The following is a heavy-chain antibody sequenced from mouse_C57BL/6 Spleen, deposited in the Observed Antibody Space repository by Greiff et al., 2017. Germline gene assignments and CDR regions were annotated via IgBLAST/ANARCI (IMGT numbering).Heavy chain of an antibody. D-gene: IGHD1-1*01. J-gene: IGHJ2*01. CDR2: INYDGSST. Sequence: EVQLVESEGGLVQPGSSMKLSCTASGFTFSDYYMAWVRQVPEKGLEWVANINYDGSSTYYLDSLKSRFIISRDNAKNILYLQMSSLKSEDTATYYCARDRWVVYFDYWGQGTTLTVSS. CDR1: GFTFSDYY. V-gene: IGHV5-16*01. CDR3: ARDRWVVYFDY.